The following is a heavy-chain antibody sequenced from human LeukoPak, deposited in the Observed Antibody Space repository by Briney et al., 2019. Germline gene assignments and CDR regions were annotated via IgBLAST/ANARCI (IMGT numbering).Heavy chain of an antibody. V-gene: IGHV3-74*01. D-gene: IGHD3-10*01. Sequence: GGSLRLSCAASGFTFSSYWMHWVRRAPGKGLVWVSRINTDGSSTSYADSVKGRFTISRDNAKNTLYLQMNSLRAEDTAVYYCARDPLGILWFGELPGDWGQGTLVTVSS. J-gene: IGHJ4*02. CDR3: ARDPLGILWFGELPGD. CDR1: GFTFSSYW. CDR2: INTDGSST.